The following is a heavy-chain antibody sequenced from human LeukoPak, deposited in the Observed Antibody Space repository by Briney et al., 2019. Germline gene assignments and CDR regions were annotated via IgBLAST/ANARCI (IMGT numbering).Heavy chain of an antibody. Sequence: PGGSLRLSCAASGFTFSSYEVNWVRQAPGKGLEWVSYIRSSGSTIYYADSVRGRFTISRDNARNSLYLQMNSLRAEDTAVYYCATYRQVLLPFESWGQGTLVTVSS. D-gene: IGHD2-8*02. V-gene: IGHV3-48*03. CDR2: IRSSGSTI. J-gene: IGHJ4*02. CDR3: ATYRQVLLPFES. CDR1: GFTFSSYE.